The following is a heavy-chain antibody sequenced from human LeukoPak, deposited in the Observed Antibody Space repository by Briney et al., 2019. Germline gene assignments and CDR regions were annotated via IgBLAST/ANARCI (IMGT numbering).Heavy chain of an antibody. CDR2: MNSNSGNT. Sequence: GASVKASCKAAGYTFTSYDVNWVRQATGQGLEWMGWMNSNSGNTGHAQKFQGRVTITRTTSITTAYMELSCRSSEDTALYYCAGYLYFWDLPYYMDVWGKGTTVTVSS. D-gene: IGHD5-18*01. J-gene: IGHJ6*03. CDR1: GYTFTSYD. V-gene: IGHV1-8*03. CDR3: AGYLYFWDLPYYMDV.